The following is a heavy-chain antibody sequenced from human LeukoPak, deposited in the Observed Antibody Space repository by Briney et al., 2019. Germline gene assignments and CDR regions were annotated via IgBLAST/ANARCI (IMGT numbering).Heavy chain of an antibody. CDR2: IWYDGSNK. CDR1: GFTFSSYG. CDR3: ARDGTDCSSTSCYGTYYYYGMDV. D-gene: IGHD2-2*01. Sequence: GGSLRLSCAASGFTFSSYGMHWVRQAPGKRLEWVAVIWYDGSNKYYADSVKGRFTISRDNSTNTLYLQMNSLRAEDTAVYYCARDGTDCSSTSCYGTYYYYGMDVWGQGTTVTVPS. J-gene: IGHJ6*02. V-gene: IGHV3-33*01.